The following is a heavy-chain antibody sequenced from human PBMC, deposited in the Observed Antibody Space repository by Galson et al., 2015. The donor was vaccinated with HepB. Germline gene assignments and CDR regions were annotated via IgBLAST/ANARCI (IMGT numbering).Heavy chain of an antibody. V-gene: IGHV3-30*18. CDR2: ISYDGSNK. CDR3: AKGGHTRWPGELGYYYYMDV. D-gene: IGHD4-23*01. J-gene: IGHJ6*03. CDR1: GFTFSSYG. Sequence: SLRLSCAASGFTFSSYGMHWVRQAPGKGLEWVAVISYDGSNKYYADSVKGRFTISRDNSKNTLYLQMNSLRAEDTAVYYCAKGGHTRWPGELGYYYYMDVWGKGTTVTVSS.